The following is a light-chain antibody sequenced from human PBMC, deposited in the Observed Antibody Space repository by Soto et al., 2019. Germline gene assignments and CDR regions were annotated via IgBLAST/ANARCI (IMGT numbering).Light chain of an antibody. CDR2: GAS. CDR1: QTVRTNY. J-gene: IGKJ4*01. CDR3: HQYSDSPLT. V-gene: IGKV3-20*01. Sequence: EIVLTQSPGTLSLSPGERATLSCRASQTVRTNYLAWFQHKPGQAPRLLIYGASSRATGIPDRFSGSGSGTYFTLTINRLEPEYFAVYFCHQYSDSPLTFGGGTKVEIK.